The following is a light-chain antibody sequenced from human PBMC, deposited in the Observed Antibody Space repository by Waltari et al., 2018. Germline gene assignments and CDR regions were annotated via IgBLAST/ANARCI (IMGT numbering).Light chain of an antibody. CDR1: QSVSRF. J-gene: IGKJ1*01. V-gene: IGKV3-20*01. CDR2: GAS. CDR3: KKYDRLPAA. Sequence: IVLTQSPGTPSLSPGERGALSCRASQSVSRFLAWNQQKPGQAPRLLIYGASTRATGIPDRLSGSGSGTDFSLTISRLEAEDFAVYYCKKYDRLPAAFGQGTKVEIK.